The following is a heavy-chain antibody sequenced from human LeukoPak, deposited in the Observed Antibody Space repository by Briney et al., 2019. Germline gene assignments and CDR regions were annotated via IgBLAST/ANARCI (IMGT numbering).Heavy chain of an antibody. CDR2: ISSSGSTI. V-gene: IGHV3-48*03. Sequence: QPGGSLRLSCAASGFTFSSYEMNWVRQAPGKGLEWVSYISSSGSTIYYADSVKGRFTISRDNAKNSLYLPMNSLRAEDTAVYYCASLTSSSWYNYYYYGMDVWGKGTTVTVSS. CDR3: ASLTSSSWYNYYYYGMDV. CDR1: GFTFSSYE. D-gene: IGHD6-13*01. J-gene: IGHJ6*04.